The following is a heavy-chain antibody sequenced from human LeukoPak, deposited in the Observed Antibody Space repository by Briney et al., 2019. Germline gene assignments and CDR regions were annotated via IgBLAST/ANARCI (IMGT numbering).Heavy chain of an antibody. V-gene: IGHV4-61*02. CDR2: IYTSGST. CDR1: GGSISSGSYY. J-gene: IGHJ6*02. CDR3: AREDISVPGSYYYYYSMDV. D-gene: IGHD3-22*01. Sequence: SETLSLTCTVSGGSISSGSYYWSWIRQPAGKGLEWIGRIYTSGSTNYNPSLKSRVTISVDTSKNQFSLKLSSVTAADTAVYYCAREDISVPGSYYYYYSMDVWGQGTTVTVSS.